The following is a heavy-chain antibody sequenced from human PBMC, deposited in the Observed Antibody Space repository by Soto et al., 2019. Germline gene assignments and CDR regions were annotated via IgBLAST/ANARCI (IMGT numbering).Heavy chain of an antibody. CDR1: GYTFTYRY. V-gene: IGHV1-45*02. D-gene: IGHD1-7*01. CDR2: ITPFNGNT. Sequence: SVKVSCKASGYTFTYRYLRWVRQAPGQALEWMGWITPFNGNTNYAQKFQDRVTITRDRSMSTAYMELSSLGSEDTAMYYCATKRVNWNYGGNDAFEIWGQGTMVTVSS. CDR3: ATKRVNWNYGGNDAFEI. J-gene: IGHJ3*02.